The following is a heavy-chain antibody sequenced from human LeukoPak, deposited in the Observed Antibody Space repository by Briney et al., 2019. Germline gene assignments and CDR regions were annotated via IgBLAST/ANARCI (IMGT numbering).Heavy chain of an antibody. Sequence: SQTLSLTCTVSGGSISSGGYYWSWIRQHPGTGLEWIGYIYYSGSTYYNPSLKSRVTISVDTSKNQFSLKLSSVTAADTAVYYCARVYLEMGTIDYYYYYGMDVWGQGTTVTVSS. CDR1: GGSISSGGYY. V-gene: IGHV4-31*03. CDR2: IYYSGST. D-gene: IGHD5-24*01. J-gene: IGHJ6*02. CDR3: ARVYLEMGTIDYYYYYGMDV.